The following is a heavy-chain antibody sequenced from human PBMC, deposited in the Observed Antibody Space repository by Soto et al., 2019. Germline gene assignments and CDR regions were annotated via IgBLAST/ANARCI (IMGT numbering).Heavy chain of an antibody. CDR2: INPNSGGP. CDR1: RDTFTGYY. V-gene: IGHV1-2*02. CDR3: ARARIPDAFDI. Sequence: QVHLVQSGAEVKKPGASVKVSCKASRDTFTGYYMHWVRQAPGQGLEWMGWINPNSGGPNYAQKFQGRVTMTRDTSISTVYMELSRLRSDDTAVYYCARARIPDAFDIWGQGTKVTVSS. J-gene: IGHJ3*02.